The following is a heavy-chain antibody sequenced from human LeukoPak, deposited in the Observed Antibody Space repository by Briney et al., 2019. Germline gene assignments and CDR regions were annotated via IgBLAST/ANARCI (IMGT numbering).Heavy chain of an antibody. CDR1: GYTFTSYG. CDR2: INPNSGGT. Sequence: GASVKVSCKASGYTFTSYGISWVRQAPGQGLEWMGWINPNSGGTNYAQKFQGRVTMTRDTSISTAYMELSRLRSDDTAVYYCARGGPAARLITFGGVTDYWGQGTLVTVSS. V-gene: IGHV1-2*02. CDR3: ARGGPAARLITFGGVTDY. D-gene: IGHD3-16*01. J-gene: IGHJ4*02.